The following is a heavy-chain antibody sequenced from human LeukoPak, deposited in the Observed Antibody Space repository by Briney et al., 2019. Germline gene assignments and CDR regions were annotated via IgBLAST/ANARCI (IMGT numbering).Heavy chain of an antibody. D-gene: IGHD6-13*01. J-gene: IGHJ6*03. CDR2: INHSGST. V-gene: IGHV4-34*01. CDR3: ARSSSWYVGYYYYYMDV. Sequence: SETLSLTCAVYGGSFSGYYWSWIRQPPGKGLEWIGEINHSGSTNYNPSLKSRVTISVDTSKNQFSLKLSSVTAADTAVYYCARSSSWYVGYYYYYMDVWGKGTTVTVSS. CDR1: GGSFSGYY.